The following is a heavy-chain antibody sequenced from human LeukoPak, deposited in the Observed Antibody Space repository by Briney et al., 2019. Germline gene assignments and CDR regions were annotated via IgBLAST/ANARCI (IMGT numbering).Heavy chain of an antibody. CDR2: INPNSGGT. CDR1: GYTFTGYY. V-gene: IGHV1-2*04. Sequence: ASVKVSCKASGYTFTGYYMHWVRQAPGQGLEWMGWINPNSGGTNYAQKFQGWVTMTRDTSISTAYMELSRLRSDDTAVYYCARRMDYGDYELDYWGQGTLVTVSS. J-gene: IGHJ4*02. CDR3: ARRMDYGDYELDY. D-gene: IGHD4-17*01.